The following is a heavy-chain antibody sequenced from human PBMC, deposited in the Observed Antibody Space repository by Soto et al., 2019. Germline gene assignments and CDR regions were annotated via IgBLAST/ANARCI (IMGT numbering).Heavy chain of an antibody. J-gene: IGHJ4*02. V-gene: IGHV4-39*01. Sequence: PSETLSLTCTASGGSISSSSYYWGWIRQPPGKGLEWIGSIYYSGSTYYNPSLKSRVTISVDTSKNQFSLKLSSVTAADTAVYYCARPAGGDYGSGSYYPLDFDYWGQGTLVTVSS. CDR1: GGSISSSSYY. CDR2: IYYSGST. D-gene: IGHD3-10*01. CDR3: ARPAGGDYGSGSYYPLDFDY.